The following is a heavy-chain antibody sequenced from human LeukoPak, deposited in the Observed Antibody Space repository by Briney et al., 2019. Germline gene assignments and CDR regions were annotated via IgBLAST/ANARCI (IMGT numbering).Heavy chain of an antibody. Sequence: GGSLRLSCVASGLKFRNYGMHWVRQAPGQGLEWMGIINPSGGSTSYAQKFQGRVTMTRDTSTSTVYMELSSLRSEDTAVYCCAREPYPQYSSSSTDTYYYGMDVWGQGTTVTVSS. V-gene: IGHV1-46*01. CDR2: INPSGGST. J-gene: IGHJ6*02. CDR3: AREPYPQYSSSSTDTYYYGMDV. CDR1: GLKFRNYG. D-gene: IGHD6-6*01.